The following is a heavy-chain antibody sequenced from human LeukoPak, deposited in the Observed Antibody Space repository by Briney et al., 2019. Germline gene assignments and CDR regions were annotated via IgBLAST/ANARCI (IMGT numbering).Heavy chain of an antibody. D-gene: IGHD5-12*01. Sequence: GGSLRLSCAASGFTFSSDSMNWVRQAPGKGLEWVSSISSSSYIYYADSVKGRFTISRDNAKNSLYLQMNSLRAEDTAVYYCARDFVVATTQYYYYYGMDVWGKGTTVTVSS. J-gene: IGHJ6*04. V-gene: IGHV3-21*01. CDR2: ISSSSYI. CDR1: GFTFSSDS. CDR3: ARDFVVATTQYYYYYGMDV.